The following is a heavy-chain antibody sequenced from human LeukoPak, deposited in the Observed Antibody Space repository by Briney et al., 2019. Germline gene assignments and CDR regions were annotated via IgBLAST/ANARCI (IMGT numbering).Heavy chain of an antibody. Sequence: SETLSLTCAVYGGSFSGYYWSWIRQPPGKGLEWIGEINHSGSTNYNPSLKSRVTISVDTSKNQFSLKLSSVTAADTAVYYCARGPLPQKVVAATMFDYWGQGTLVTVSS. D-gene: IGHD2-15*01. CDR1: GGSFSGYY. J-gene: IGHJ4*02. V-gene: IGHV4-34*01. CDR2: INHSGST. CDR3: ARGPLPQKVVAATMFDY.